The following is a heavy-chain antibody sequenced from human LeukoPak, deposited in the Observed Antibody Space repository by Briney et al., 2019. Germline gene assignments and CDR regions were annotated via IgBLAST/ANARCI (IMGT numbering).Heavy chain of an antibody. CDR3: AKSTYWSNPYYFDY. J-gene: IGHJ4*02. CDR2: ISGSGGST. Sequence: PGGSLRLSCAASGFTFSSYAMSWVRQAPGKGLEWVSAISGSGGSTCYADSLKGRFTISRDNSKNTLYLQMNSLRAEDTAVYYCAKSTYWSNPYYFDYWGQGTLVTVSS. CDR1: GFTFSSYA. V-gene: IGHV3-23*01. D-gene: IGHD2-2*01.